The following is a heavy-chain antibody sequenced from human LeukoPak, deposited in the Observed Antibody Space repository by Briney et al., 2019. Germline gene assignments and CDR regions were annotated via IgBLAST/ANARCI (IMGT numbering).Heavy chain of an antibody. D-gene: IGHD4-17*01. J-gene: IGHJ4*02. CDR3: ATDTGEGAGDYARAFDT. CDR2: INTDKGNR. CDR1: GCLFTSYG. V-gene: IGHV1-18*01. Sequence: ASVEVSLKASGCLFTSYGISWGRRAPGQGVGGRGWINTDKGNRNFAQKFQGRVTMPTDTSPNTAPMAPRGLRSDDTAVYYRATDTGEGAGDYARAFDTWGQGALVTVSS.